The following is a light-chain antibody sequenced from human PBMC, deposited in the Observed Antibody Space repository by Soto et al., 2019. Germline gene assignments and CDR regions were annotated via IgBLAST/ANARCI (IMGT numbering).Light chain of an antibody. CDR2: GAS. CDR1: QSVSSSY. J-gene: IGKJ5*01. CDR3: QQYGSSPIT. V-gene: IGKV3-20*01. Sequence: EIVLTQSPGTLSLSPGERATLSCRASQSVSSSYLAWYQQKPGQAPRLLIYGASSRATGISDRFSGSGSGTDFTLTISIQEPEDVAVYYCQQYGSSPITFGQGTRLEIK.